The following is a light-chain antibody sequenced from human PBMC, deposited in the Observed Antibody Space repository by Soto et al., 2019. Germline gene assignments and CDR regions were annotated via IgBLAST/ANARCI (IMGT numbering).Light chain of an antibody. CDR2: AAS. Sequence: DIQLTQSPSFLSASVGDRVTITCRASQGISSYLAWYQQKPGKAPKLLIYAASTLHSGVPSRFSGGGSGTEFALTISSLQPEDFATYYCQHRITYPLTFGGGTEVEIK. CDR3: QHRITYPLT. CDR1: QGISSY. V-gene: IGKV1-9*01. J-gene: IGKJ4*01.